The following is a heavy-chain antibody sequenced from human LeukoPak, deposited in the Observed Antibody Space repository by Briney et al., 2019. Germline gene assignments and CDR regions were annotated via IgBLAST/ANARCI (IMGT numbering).Heavy chain of an antibody. Sequence: GASVKVSCKASGGTFSSYAISWVRQAPGQGLEWMGGIIPIFGTANYAQKFQGRVTITTDESTSTAYMELSSLRSEDTAVYYCARDPPYSSSSNWFDPWGQGTLATVSS. CDR2: IIPIFGTA. V-gene: IGHV1-69*05. D-gene: IGHD6-13*01. CDR1: GGTFSSYA. CDR3: ARDPPYSSSSNWFDP. J-gene: IGHJ5*02.